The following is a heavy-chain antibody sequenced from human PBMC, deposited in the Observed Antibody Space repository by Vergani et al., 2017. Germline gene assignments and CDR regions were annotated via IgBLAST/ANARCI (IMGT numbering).Heavy chain of an antibody. CDR1: GYTFSNYY. CDR3: ARGYYGILTGYRY. CDR2: INPSGGHT. V-gene: IGHV1-46*03. D-gene: IGHD3-9*01. Sequence: QVQVVQSGAEGKKSGASVKVSCKTSGYTFSNYYMHWVRQAPGQGLEWMGIINPSGGHTNYAQKFQGRVTMTRDTSTSTVYMELSSLRSEDTAIYYCARGYYGILTGYRYWGQGTRVTVSA. J-gene: IGHJ4*02.